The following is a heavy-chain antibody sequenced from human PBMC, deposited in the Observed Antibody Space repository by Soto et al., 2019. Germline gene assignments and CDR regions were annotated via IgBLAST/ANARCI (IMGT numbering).Heavy chain of an antibody. CDR3: ARDVRGGLRYFDWLSARVAFYI. J-gene: IGHJ3*02. CDR1: GYTFTSYA. D-gene: IGHD3-9*01. CDR2: INAGNGNT. Sequence: ASVKVSCKASGYTFTSYAMHWVRQAPGQRLEWMGWINAGNGNTKYSQKFQGRVTITRDTSASTAYMELSSLRSEDTAVYYCARDVRGGLRYFDWLSARVAFYIWGQGTMVTVSS. V-gene: IGHV1-3*01.